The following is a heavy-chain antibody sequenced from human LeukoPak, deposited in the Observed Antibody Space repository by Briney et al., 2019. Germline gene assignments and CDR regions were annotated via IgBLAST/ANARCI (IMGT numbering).Heavy chain of an antibody. J-gene: IGHJ4*02. CDR3: ARDSGFSGTQRGEY. Sequence: GGSLRLSCAASGFTFSNYAIRWVRQAPGKGLEWVAVISYDGSSKYYADSVKGRFTLSRDNSKNTLYLQMNSLRAEDTAVYYCARDSGFSGTQRGEYWGQGTLITVSS. CDR2: ISYDGSSK. D-gene: IGHD3/OR15-3a*01. CDR1: GFTFSNYA. V-gene: IGHV3-30*04.